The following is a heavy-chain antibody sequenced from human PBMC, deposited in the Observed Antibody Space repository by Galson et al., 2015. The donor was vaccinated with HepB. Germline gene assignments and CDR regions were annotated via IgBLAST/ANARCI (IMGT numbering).Heavy chain of an antibody. CDR3: AKDLSGSWTYDY. D-gene: IGHD3/OR15-3a*01. J-gene: IGHJ4*02. CDR1: GFTFSIPA. V-gene: IGHV3-30*02. CDR2: ILHDGGGI. Sequence: SLRHSSAVSGFTFSIPAMHWVRQTPGKGLEWVAIILHDGGGIRYADSVKGRFTISRDNSKNTLSLQMDSLRVEDTALYYCAKDLSGSWTYDYWGQGTLVTVSS.